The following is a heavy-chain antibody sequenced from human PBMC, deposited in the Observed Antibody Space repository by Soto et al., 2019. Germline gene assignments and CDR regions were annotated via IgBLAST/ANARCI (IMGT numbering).Heavy chain of an antibody. Sequence: QVQLVQSGAEVKQPGSSVKVSCKTSGGTFSTYAIYWVRQAPGQGLEWMGAIIPLFGTADNAQKFQGRVTLTADESSSTAYMELSSLRSEDTAVYYCARPKGSYSSGYYYFDYWGQGTLVTVSS. CDR2: IIPLFGTA. CDR1: GGTFSTYA. V-gene: IGHV1-69*01. D-gene: IGHD6-19*01. CDR3: ARPKGSYSSGYYYFDY. J-gene: IGHJ4*02.